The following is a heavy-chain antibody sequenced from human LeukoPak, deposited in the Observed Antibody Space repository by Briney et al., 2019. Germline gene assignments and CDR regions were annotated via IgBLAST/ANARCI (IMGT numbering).Heavy chain of an antibody. V-gene: IGHV3-30*18. CDR1: GFTFSSYG. CDR3: AKDRGDYYDSSGYSMDY. CDR2: ISYDGSNK. J-gene: IGHJ4*02. D-gene: IGHD3-22*01. Sequence: GGSLRLSCAASGFTFSSYGMHWVRQAPGKGLEWVAVISYDGSNKYYADSVKGRFTISRDNSKNTLYLQMNLLRAEDTAVYYCAKDRGDYYDSSGYSMDYWGQGTLVTVSS.